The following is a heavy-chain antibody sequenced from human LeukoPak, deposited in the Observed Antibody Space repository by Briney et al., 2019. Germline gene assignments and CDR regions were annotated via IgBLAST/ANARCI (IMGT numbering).Heavy chain of an antibody. CDR2: INHSGST. CDR3: ARCVVPAALIYYYYYYYMDV. V-gene: IGHV4-34*01. D-gene: IGHD2-2*01. CDR1: GGSFSGYY. J-gene: IGHJ6*03. Sequence: SETLSLTCAVYGGSFSGYYWSWIRQPPGKGLEWIWEINHSGSTNYNPSLKSRVTISVDTSKNQFSLKLSSVTAADTAVYYCARCVVPAALIYYYYYYYMDVWGKGTTVTVSS.